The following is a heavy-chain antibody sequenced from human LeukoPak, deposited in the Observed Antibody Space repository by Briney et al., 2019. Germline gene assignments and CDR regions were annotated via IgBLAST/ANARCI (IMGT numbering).Heavy chain of an antibody. Sequence: KVSCKASGGTFSSYAISWVRQAPGQGLEWMGGIIPIFGTANYAQKFQGRVTITADESTSTAYMELSSLRSEDTAVYYCARDVCSGGSCYAWGFDPWGQGTLVTVSS. CDR1: GGTFSSYA. CDR3: ARDVCSGGSCYAWGFDP. D-gene: IGHD2-15*01. J-gene: IGHJ5*02. V-gene: IGHV1-69*01. CDR2: IIPIFGTA.